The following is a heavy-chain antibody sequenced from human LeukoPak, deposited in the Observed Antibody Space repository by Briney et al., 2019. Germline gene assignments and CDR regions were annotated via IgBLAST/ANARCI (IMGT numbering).Heavy chain of an antibody. CDR1: GFTVSSNY. CDR2: IYSCGST. D-gene: IGHD5-18*01. V-gene: IGHV3-66*03. J-gene: IGHJ4*02. CDR3: ARDLQVTAMVTGFDY. Sequence: GGSLRLSCAASGFTVSSNYMSWVRQAPGKGLEWVSVIYSCGSTYYADSVKGRFTISRDNAKNSLYLQMNSLRAEDTAVYYCARDLQVTAMVTGFDYWGQGTLVTVSS.